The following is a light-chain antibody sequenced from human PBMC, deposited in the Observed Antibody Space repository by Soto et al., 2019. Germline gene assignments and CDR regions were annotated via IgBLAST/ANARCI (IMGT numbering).Light chain of an antibody. CDR1: SGDVGVYKF. J-gene: IGLJ1*01. V-gene: IGLV2-14*01. CDR3: GSYTGTIYV. Sequence: QSVLTQAASVSGSPGQSITISCTGTSGDVGVYKFVSWYQQHPGKAPKLIIYEVSNRPSGVSSRFSGSMSGNTAPLTISGLQAEDEADYYCGSYTGTIYVFGTGTKVTVL. CDR2: EVS.